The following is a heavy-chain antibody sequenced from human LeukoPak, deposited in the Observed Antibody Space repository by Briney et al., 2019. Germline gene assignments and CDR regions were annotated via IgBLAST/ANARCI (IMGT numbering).Heavy chain of an antibody. D-gene: IGHD3-22*01. J-gene: IGHJ5*02. CDR3: ARGRSRRRNDCSPDYSP. CDR2: INHSGST. CDR1: GGSFSGYY. V-gene: IGHV4-34*01. Sequence: SETLSLTCAVYGGSFSGYYWSWIRQPPGKGLEWIGEINHSGSTNYNPSLKSRVTISVDASKDQFSLKLSSVSDADTAVYYCARGRSRRRNDCSPDYSPWGQGTLVTVSS.